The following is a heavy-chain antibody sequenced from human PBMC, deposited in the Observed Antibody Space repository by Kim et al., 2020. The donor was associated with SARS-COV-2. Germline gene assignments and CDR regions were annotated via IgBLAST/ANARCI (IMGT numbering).Heavy chain of an antibody. Sequence: NPALKSRVPIAVDTSKNQFSRKLSSVTAADTAVYYCAEYSGGYFRAFDIWGQGTMVTVSS. D-gene: IGHD1-26*01. CDR3: AEYSGGYFRAFDI. J-gene: IGHJ3*02. V-gene: IGHV4-39*01.